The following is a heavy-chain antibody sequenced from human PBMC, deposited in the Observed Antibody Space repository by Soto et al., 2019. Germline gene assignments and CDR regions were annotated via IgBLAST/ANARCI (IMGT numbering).Heavy chain of an antibody. Sequence: QVQLVQSGAEVKKPGASVKVSCKASGYTFTSYAMHWVRQAPGQRLEWMGWINAGNGNTKYSQKFQGGVTITRDTSASTAYMELSSLISEDTAVYYCARDEDYWGQGTLVTVSS. J-gene: IGHJ4*02. V-gene: IGHV1-3*01. CDR3: ARDEDY. CDR1: GYTFTSYA. CDR2: INAGNGNT.